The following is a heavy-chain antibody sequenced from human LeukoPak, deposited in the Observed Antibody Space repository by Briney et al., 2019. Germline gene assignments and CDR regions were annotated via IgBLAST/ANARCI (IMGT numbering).Heavy chain of an antibody. V-gene: IGHV4-59*01. Sequence: PSETLSLTCTVSGGSISSNYWSWIRQPPGKGLEWIGNVDYRGSTNYNPSLKSRVTISLDSSKIQISLKLSSVTAADTAVYYCTRSPGPTPYYFDYWGQGNLVSVSS. J-gene: IGHJ4*02. CDR3: TRSPGPTPYYFDY. D-gene: IGHD4-23*01. CDR1: GGSISSNY. CDR2: VDYRGST.